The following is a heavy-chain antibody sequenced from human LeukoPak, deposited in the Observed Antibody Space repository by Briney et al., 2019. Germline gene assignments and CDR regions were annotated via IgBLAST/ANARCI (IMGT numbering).Heavy chain of an antibody. CDR1: GDSISSSPYY. CDR3: ARGRAFNTRPGVDIVALHYYNGMDV. J-gene: IGHJ6*02. V-gene: IGHV4-39*07. Sequence: SETLSLTCTVSGDSISSSPYYWGWIRQPPGKGLEWIGEINHSGSTNYNPSLKSRVTISVDTSKNQFSLKLSSVTAADTAVYYCARGRAFNTRPGVDIVALHYYNGMDVWGQGTTVTVSS. D-gene: IGHD5-12*01. CDR2: INHSGST.